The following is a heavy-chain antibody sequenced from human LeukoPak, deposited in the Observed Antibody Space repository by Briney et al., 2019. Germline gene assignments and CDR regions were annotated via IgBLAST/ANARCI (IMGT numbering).Heavy chain of an antibody. D-gene: IGHD6-19*01. V-gene: IGHV4-38-2*02. CDR2: MYHSGDT. J-gene: IGHJ2*01. CDR1: GYSVSSGYY. Sequence: SETLSLTCTVAGYSVSSGYYWGWIRQPPGKGLEWIASMYHSGDTYYNPSLRSRVTISVDTSKNQLSLKLSSVTAADTAVYYCARGTVAGTWYFDLWGRGTLVTVSS. CDR3: ARGTVAGTWYFDL.